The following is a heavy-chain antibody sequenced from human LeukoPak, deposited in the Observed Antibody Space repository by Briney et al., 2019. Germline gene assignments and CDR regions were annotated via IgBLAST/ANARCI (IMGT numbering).Heavy chain of an antibody. Sequence: GGSLRLSCAASGFTFSSYWMHWVRHAPGKGLVWVSRINSDGSSTSYADSVKGRFTISRDNAKNTLYLQMNSLRAEDTAVYYCARGGQGYGDYKADYWGQGTLVTVSS. CDR1: GFTFSSYW. D-gene: IGHD4-17*01. J-gene: IGHJ4*02. CDR2: INSDGSST. CDR3: ARGGQGYGDYKADY. V-gene: IGHV3-74*01.